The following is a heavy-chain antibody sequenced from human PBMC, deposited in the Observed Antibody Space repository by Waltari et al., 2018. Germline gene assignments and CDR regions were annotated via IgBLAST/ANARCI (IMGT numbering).Heavy chain of an antibody. J-gene: IGHJ6*03. CDR3: ARTPTTEYYYYMDV. Sequence: QVQLQESGPGLVKPSETLSLTCTVSGGSISSHYWRWTRRPPGKGLEWIGYIYYSGSTNYNPYLKSRVTISVDTSKNQFSLKLSSVTAADTAVYYCARTPTTEYYYYMDVWGKGTTVTVSS. CDR2: IYYSGST. D-gene: IGHD4-17*01. CDR1: GGSISSHY. V-gene: IGHV4-59*11.